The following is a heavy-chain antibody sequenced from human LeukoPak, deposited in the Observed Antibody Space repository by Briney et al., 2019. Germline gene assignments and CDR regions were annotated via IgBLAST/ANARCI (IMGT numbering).Heavy chain of an antibody. CDR1: GGSISSSSYY. D-gene: IGHD3-22*01. CDR3: ARHATYYYDSSGSNWFDP. CDR2: IYYSGST. V-gene: IGHV4-39*01. J-gene: IGHJ5*02. Sequence: SETLSLTCTVSGGSISSSSYYWGWIRQPPGKGLEWIGSIYYSGSTYYNPSLKSRVTISVDTSKNQFSLKLSSVTAADTAVYYCARHATYYYDSSGSNWFDPWGQGTLVTVSS.